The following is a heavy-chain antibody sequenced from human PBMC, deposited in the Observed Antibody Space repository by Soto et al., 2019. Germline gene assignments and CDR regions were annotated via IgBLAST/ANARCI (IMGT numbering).Heavy chain of an antibody. V-gene: IGHV4-30-4*01. J-gene: IGHJ4*02. CDR2: IYYSGST. Sequence: QVQLQESGPGLVKPSQTLSLTCTVSGGSISSGDYYWCWIRQPPGKGLGWIGYIYYSGSTYSNPSLKSRVTTSVDTSKNQLSLKLSSVTAADTAVYYCARLNYDYAWGSYRYSFDYWGQGTLVTVCS. D-gene: IGHD3-16*02. CDR3: ARLNYDYAWGSYRYSFDY. CDR1: GGSISSGDYY.